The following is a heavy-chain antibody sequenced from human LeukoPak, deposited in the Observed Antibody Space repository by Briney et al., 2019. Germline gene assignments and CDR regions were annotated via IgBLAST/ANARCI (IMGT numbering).Heavy chain of an antibody. V-gene: IGHV3-30*03. CDR3: ARDMLWGYGGNSGRINWYFDL. Sequence: GGSLRLSCAASGFTFSSYGMHWVRQAPGKGLEWVAVISYDGSNKYYADSVKGRFTISRDNSKNTLDLQMSSLRAEDTAVYYCARDMLWGYGGNSGRINWYFDLWGRGTLVTVSS. J-gene: IGHJ2*01. CDR2: ISYDGSNK. CDR1: GFTFSSYG. D-gene: IGHD4-23*01.